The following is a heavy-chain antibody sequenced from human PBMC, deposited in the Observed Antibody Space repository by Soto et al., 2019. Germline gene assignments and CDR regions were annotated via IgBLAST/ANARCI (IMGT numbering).Heavy chain of an antibody. Sequence: PAKTRSHNWIVSGAYISSYSDYWGWIRKPPCKGFEWIGSSYYSGSTYYNPSLKSRVTLSVDTSKNQFSLKLSSVTAADTAVYYCARRLYYDSSGFEGGGMDVWGQWTTVT. J-gene: IGHJ6*02. CDR3: ARRLYYDSSGFEGGGMDV. D-gene: IGHD3-22*01. CDR2: SYYSGST. CDR1: GAYISSYSDY. V-gene: IGHV4-39*01.